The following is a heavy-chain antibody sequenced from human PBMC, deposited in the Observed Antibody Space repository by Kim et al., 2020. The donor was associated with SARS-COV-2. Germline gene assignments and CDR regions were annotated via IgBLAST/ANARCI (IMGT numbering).Heavy chain of an antibody. D-gene: IGHD6-13*01. CDR1: GGSFSGYY. CDR3: ARAGWVAAAGTIVDY. Sequence: SETLSLTCAVYGGSFSGYYWSWIRQPPGKGLEWIGEINHSGSTNYNPSLKSRITISVDTSKNQFSMKLSSVTAAATAVDYCARAGWVAAAGTIVDYWGQG. CDR2: INHSGST. V-gene: IGHV4-34*01. J-gene: IGHJ4*02.